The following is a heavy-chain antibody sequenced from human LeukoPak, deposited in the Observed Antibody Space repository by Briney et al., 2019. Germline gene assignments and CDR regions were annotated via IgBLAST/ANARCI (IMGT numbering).Heavy chain of an antibody. Sequence: GGSLRLSCAASGFTFDNYAMGWVRQAPGKGLEWVSTISGSGGSIYYPDSVKGRFTLSRDNSKNTLFLQMNSLRAEDTAVYYCAKGRLGYCSSASCYAFDYWGQGTLVTVPS. V-gene: IGHV3-23*01. CDR1: GFTFDNYA. J-gene: IGHJ4*02. D-gene: IGHD2-2*01. CDR2: ISGSGGSI. CDR3: AKGRLGYCSSASCYAFDY.